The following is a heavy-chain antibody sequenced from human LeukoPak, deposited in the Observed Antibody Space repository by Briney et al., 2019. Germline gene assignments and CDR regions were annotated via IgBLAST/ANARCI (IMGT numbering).Heavy chain of an antibody. D-gene: IGHD3-22*01. CDR1: GYTFTGYY. J-gene: IGHJ4*02. V-gene: IGHV7-4-1*02. CDR3: ARGLIGIPFASYY. CDR2: INTNTGNP. Sequence: GASVKVSCKASGYTFTGYYMHWVRQAPGQGLEWIGWINTNTGNPTYAQGFTGRFVFSLDTSVSTAYLQISSLKAEDTAVYYCARGLIGIPFASYYWGQGTLVTVSS.